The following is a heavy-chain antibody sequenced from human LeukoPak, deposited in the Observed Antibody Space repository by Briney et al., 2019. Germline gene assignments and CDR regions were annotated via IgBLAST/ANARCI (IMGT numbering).Heavy chain of an antibody. CDR2: INPSGGST. CDR1: GYTFTSYY. V-gene: IGHV1-46*01. D-gene: IGHD3-16*02. Sequence: ASVKVSCKAPGYTFTSYYMHWVRQAPGQGLEWMGIINPSGGSTSYAQKFQGRVTITADKSTSTAYMELSSLRSEDTAVYYCARQRGEEIMITFGGVIASDWGQGTLVTVSS. J-gene: IGHJ4*02. CDR3: ARQRGEEIMITFGGVIASD.